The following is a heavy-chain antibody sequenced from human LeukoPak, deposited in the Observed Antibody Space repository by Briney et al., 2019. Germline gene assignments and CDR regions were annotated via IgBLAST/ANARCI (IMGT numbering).Heavy chain of an antibody. CDR3: AREGYYDSSGYANY. Sequence: SETLSLTCVVYGESFSGYYWSWIRQPPGKGLEWIGEINHSGSTNYNPSLKSRVTISVDTSKNQFSLKLSSVTAADTAVYYCAREGYYDSSGYANYWGQGTLVTVSS. D-gene: IGHD3-22*01. CDR2: INHSGST. V-gene: IGHV4-34*01. CDR1: GESFSGYY. J-gene: IGHJ4*02.